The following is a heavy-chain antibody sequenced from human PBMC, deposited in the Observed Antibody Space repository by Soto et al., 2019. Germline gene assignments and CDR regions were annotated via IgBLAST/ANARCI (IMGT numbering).Heavy chain of an antibody. CDR1: GGSFGDNY. D-gene: IGHD3-16*01. J-gene: IGHJ4*02. V-gene: IGHV4-59*03. CDR3: AAGTLGAVWTPLDH. CDR2: IYYSGST. Sequence: QVHLQESGPRLVKPSETLSLTYEVSGGSFGDNYSTWIRHFPGKGLEWIGYIYYSGSTNYNPSLKSRVSISVDASKAQFSLQLTSVTAADTALYYCAAGTLGAVWTPLDHWGQGILVTVSS.